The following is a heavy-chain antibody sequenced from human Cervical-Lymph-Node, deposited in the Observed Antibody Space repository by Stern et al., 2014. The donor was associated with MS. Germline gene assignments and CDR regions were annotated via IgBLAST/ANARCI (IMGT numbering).Heavy chain of an antibody. CDR2: IFPEDSDT. Sequence: EVQLEESGAEVKKPGESLKISCKTSGYSFSNFWIGWVRQKPGKGLEWMGVIFPEDSDTTYSPSFQGHVPISADESISTASLQWRSLKASDTAMYYCVRRRDSDSYDTFDIWGQGTMLIVSS. V-gene: IGHV5-51*01. CDR3: VRRRDSDSYDTFDI. CDR1: GYSFSNFW. D-gene: IGHD3-22*01. J-gene: IGHJ3*02.